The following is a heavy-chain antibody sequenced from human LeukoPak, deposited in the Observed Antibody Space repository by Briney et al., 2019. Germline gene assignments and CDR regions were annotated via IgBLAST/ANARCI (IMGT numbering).Heavy chain of an antibody. D-gene: IGHD2-15*01. CDR3: ARSGPYCSGGSCYRSGWFDP. V-gene: IGHV1-2*06. CDR1: GYTFTGYY. Sequence: ASVKVSCKASGYTFTGYYMHWVRQAPGQGLEWMGRINPNSGGTNYAQKFQGRVTMTRGTSISPAYMELTRLRPDDTAVYYCARSGPYCSGGSCYRSGWFDPWGQGTLVTVSS. J-gene: IGHJ5*02. CDR2: INPNSGGT.